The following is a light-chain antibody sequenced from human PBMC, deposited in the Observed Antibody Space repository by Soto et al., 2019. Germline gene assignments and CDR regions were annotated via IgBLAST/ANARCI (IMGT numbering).Light chain of an antibody. CDR3: QQRSNWPPT. J-gene: IGKJ4*01. Sequence: EIVLTQSPATLSLSQRERATLSCRASQNVGNALAWYHQERGQAPRLLIYSAFIRATGITARFSGSGSGSDFTLTISSLQPEDFAAYYCQQRSNWPPTFGGGTKVEIK. CDR1: QNVGNA. CDR2: SAF. V-gene: IGKV3-11*01.